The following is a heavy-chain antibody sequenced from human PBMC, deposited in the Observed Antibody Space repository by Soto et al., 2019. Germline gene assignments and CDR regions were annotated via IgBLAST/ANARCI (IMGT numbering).Heavy chain of an antibody. Sequence: GGSLRLSCAASGFTFSQAWMTWVRQAPGKGLEWVSSISSGSSDKYYADSVRGRFTISRDDAKNSVYLQMKGLRAEDSAVYYCVRLDCSGTSCYFYGLDVWGQGTTVTVSS. V-gene: IGHV3-21*06. J-gene: IGHJ6*02. CDR1: GFTFSQAW. D-gene: IGHD2-2*01. CDR2: ISSGSSDK. CDR3: VRLDCSGTSCYFYGLDV.